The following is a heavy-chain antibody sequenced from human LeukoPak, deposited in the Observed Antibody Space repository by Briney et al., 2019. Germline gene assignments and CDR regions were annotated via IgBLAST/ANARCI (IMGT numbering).Heavy chain of an antibody. CDR3: ARDPGILGYCSSTSCFGWFDP. Sequence: GGSLRLSCAASGFTFSSYSMNWVRQAPGKGLEWVSSISSSSSYIYYADSVKGRFTISRDNAKNSLYLQMNSLRAEDTAVYYCARDPGILGYCSSTSCFGWFDPWGQGTLVTVSS. V-gene: IGHV3-21*01. CDR2: ISSSSSYI. D-gene: IGHD2-2*01. CDR1: GFTFSSYS. J-gene: IGHJ5*02.